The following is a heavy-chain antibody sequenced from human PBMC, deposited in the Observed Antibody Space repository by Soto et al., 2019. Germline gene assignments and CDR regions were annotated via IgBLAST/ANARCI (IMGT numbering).Heavy chain of an antibody. CDR1: GGTFSSYA. V-gene: IGHV1-69*13. CDR3: ASLIAGIAARRGSDY. Sequence: GASVKVSCKASGGTFSSYAISWVRQAPGQGLEWMGGIVPIFGTANYAQKFQGRVTITADESTSTAYMELSSLRSEDTAVYYCASLIAGIAARRGSDYWGQGTLVTVSS. CDR2: IVPIFGTA. D-gene: IGHD6-6*01. J-gene: IGHJ4*02.